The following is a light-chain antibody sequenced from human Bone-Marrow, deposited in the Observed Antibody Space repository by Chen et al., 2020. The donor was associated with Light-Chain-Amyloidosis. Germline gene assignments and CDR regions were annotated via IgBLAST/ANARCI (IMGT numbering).Light chain of an antibody. CDR1: DLPTKY. Sequence: SYELTQPPSVSVSPGQTGRLPCSGDDLPTKYAYWYQQKPGQAPVLVIHRDTERPAGISDRFSGSSSGTTATLTISGVQAEDEADYHCQSADSSGTYEVIFGGGTKLTVL. V-gene: IGLV3-25*03. J-gene: IGLJ2*01. CDR2: RDT. CDR3: QSADSSGTYEVI.